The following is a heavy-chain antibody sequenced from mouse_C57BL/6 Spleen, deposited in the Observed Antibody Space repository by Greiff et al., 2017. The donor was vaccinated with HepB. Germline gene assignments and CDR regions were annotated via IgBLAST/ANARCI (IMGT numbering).Heavy chain of an antibody. Sequence: QVQLQQPGAELVRPGSSVKLSCKASGYTFTSYWMHWVKQRPIQGLEWIGNIDPSDSETHYNQKFKDKATLTVDKSSSTAYMQLSSLTSEDSAVYYCARDVNSGGYYAMGYWGQGTSVTVST. CDR2: IDPSDSET. CDR1: GYTFTSYW. CDR3: ARDVNSGGYYAMGY. V-gene: IGHV1-52*01. D-gene: IGHD2-1*01. J-gene: IGHJ4*01.